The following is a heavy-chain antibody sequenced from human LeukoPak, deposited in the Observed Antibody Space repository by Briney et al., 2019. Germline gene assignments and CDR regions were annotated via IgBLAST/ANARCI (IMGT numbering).Heavy chain of an antibody. CDR1: GGSISSGSYY. J-gene: IGHJ4*02. V-gene: IGHV4-61*02. Sequence: NASETLSLTCTVSGGSISSGSYYWSWIRQPAGKGLEWIGRIYTSGSTNYNPSLKSRVTISVDTSKNQFSLKLSSVTVADTAVYYCARAGYGFLEWPVQYYFDYWGQGTLVTVSS. CDR2: IYTSGST. D-gene: IGHD3-3*01. CDR3: ARAGYGFLEWPVQYYFDY.